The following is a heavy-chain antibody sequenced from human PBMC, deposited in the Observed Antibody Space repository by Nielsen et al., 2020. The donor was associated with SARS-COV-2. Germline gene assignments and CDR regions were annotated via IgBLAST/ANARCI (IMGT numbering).Heavy chain of an antibody. CDR3: ARGGWGDAFDI. V-gene: IGHV4-30-4*01. Sequence: SETLSLTCTVSGYSISSGYYWSWIRQPPGKGLEWIGYIYYSGSTYYNPSLKSRVTISVDTSKNQFSLKLSSVTAADTAVYYCARGGWGDAFDIWGQGTMVTVSS. D-gene: IGHD3-16*01. CDR2: IYYSGST. J-gene: IGHJ3*02. CDR1: GYSISSGYY.